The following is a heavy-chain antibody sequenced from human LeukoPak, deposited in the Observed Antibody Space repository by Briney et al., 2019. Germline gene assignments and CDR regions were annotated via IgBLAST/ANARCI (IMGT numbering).Heavy chain of an antibody. CDR2: FDPEEAKT. D-gene: IGHD3-3*01. CDR3: ATRSGDFWSGFVD. V-gene: IGHV1-24*01. J-gene: IGHJ1*01. Sequence: ASVKVSCKASGHRLSEVSMQWVRQAPGKGLECLGGFDPEEAKTVYAQKFQGRVTMTEDSSTDTAYLELTSLRSDDTAVYYCATRSGDFWSGFVDWGQGTLVTVSS. CDR1: GHRLSEVS.